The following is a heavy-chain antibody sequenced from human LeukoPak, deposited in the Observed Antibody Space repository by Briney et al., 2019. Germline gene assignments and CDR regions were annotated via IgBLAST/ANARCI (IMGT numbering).Heavy chain of an antibody. CDR2: ISTGGTTI. D-gene: IGHD3-16*01. CDR3: ARSGGNFDY. Sequence: GGSLRLSCAASGFTFSIYEMNWVRQAPGKGLEWVSYISTGGTTIHYADSVKGRFTISRDNAKNSLYLQMNSLRAEDRAVYYCARSGGNFDYWGQGTLVTVSS. J-gene: IGHJ4*02. CDR1: GFTFSIYE. V-gene: IGHV3-48*03.